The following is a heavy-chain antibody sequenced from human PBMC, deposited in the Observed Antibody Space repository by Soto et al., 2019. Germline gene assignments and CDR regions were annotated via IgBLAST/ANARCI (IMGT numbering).Heavy chain of an antibody. CDR2: IYYSGST. D-gene: IGHD1-26*01. V-gene: IGHV4-59*01. J-gene: IGHJ1*01. CDR1: GGSISSYY. Sequence: LSLTCTVSGGSISSYYWSWIRQSPGKGLEWIGYIYYSGSTNYNPSLKSRVTISVDTSKNQFSLKLSSVTAADTAVYYCARAGSGSYYVQYFQHWGQGTLVTVSS. CDR3: ARAGSGSYYVQYFQH.